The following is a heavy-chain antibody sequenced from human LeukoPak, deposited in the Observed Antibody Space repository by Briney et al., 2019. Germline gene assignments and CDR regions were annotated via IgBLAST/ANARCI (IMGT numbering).Heavy chain of an antibody. J-gene: IGHJ4*02. D-gene: IGHD6-13*01. CDR1: GFTFDDYA. CDR2: ISWNSGSI. CDR3: AKRYTAPGSSWSPYYFDY. Sequence: GGSLRLSCAASGFTFDDYAMHWVRQAPGKGLEWVSGISWNSGSIGYADSVKGRFTISRDNAKNSLYLQMNSLRAEDTALYYCAKRYTAPGSSWSPYYFDYWGQGTLVTVSS. V-gene: IGHV3-9*01.